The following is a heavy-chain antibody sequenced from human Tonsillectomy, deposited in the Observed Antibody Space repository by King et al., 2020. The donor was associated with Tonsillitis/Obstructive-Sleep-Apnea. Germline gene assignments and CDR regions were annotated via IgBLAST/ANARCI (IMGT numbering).Heavy chain of an antibody. CDR2: ISGSGDIT. CDR1: GFTFSSYA. J-gene: IGHJ4*02. Sequence: VQLVESGGGLVQPGGSLSLSCAASGFTFSSYAMSWVRQAPGKGLEWVSSISGSGDITYYADSVRGRFTISRDNSKNTLYLQMNSLRAEDTAVYYCAKARSEVVVAATNYWGQGTLVTVSS. CDR3: AKARSEVVVAATNY. V-gene: IGHV3-23*04. D-gene: IGHD2-15*01.